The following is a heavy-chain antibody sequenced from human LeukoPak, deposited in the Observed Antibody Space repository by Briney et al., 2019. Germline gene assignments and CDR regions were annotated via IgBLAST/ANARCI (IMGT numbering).Heavy chain of an antibody. CDR1: GFTFSSYS. D-gene: IGHD1-26*01. V-gene: IGHV3-21*01. Sequence: GGSLRLSCAASGFTFSSYSMNWVRQAPGKGLEWVSSISSSSSYIYYADSVKGRFTISRDNAKNSLYLQMNSLRAEDTAVYYCARDEGYVGAAIGYWGQGTLVTVSS. CDR3: ARDEGYVGAAIGY. CDR2: ISSSSSYI. J-gene: IGHJ4*02.